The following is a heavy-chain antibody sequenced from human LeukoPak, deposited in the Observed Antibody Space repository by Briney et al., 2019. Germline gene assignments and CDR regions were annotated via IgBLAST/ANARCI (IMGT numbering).Heavy chain of an antibody. J-gene: IGHJ4*02. CDR2: ISGSGGST. Sequence: PGGSLRLSCAASGFTFSSYAMSWVRQAPGKGLEWVSAISGSGGSTYYADSVKGRFTISRDNSKNTLYLQMNSLRAEDTAVYYCAKYSSGWYEGNYFDYWGQGTLVTVSS. CDR3: AKYSSGWYEGNYFDY. D-gene: IGHD6-19*01. V-gene: IGHV3-23*01. CDR1: GFTFSSYA.